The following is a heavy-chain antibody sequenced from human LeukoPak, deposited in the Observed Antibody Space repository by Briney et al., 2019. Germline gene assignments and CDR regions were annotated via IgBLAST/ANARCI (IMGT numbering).Heavy chain of an antibody. V-gene: IGHV4-31*03. J-gene: IGHJ5*02. CDR3: ARDQRGAYYDFWSGYYDNWFDP. CDR2: IYYSGST. CDR1: GGSISSGGYY. Sequence: SETLSLTCTVSGGSISSGGYYWSWIRQHPGKGLEWIGYIYYSGSTYYNPSLKSRVTISVDTSKNQFSLKLSPVTAADTAVYYCARDQRGAYYDFWSGYYDNWFDPWGQGTLVTVSS. D-gene: IGHD3-3*01.